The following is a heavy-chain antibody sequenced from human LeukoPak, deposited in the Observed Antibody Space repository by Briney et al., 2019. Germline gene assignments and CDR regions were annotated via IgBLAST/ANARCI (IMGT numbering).Heavy chain of an antibody. Sequence: GGSLTLSCAASGFTFSSYGMHWVRQAPGKGLEWVAVISYDGSNKYYADSVKGRFTISRDNSKNTLYLQMNSLRAEDTAVYYCAKAYDSSGSGEYFQYWGQGTLVTVSS. CDR1: GFTFSSYG. CDR2: ISYDGSNK. D-gene: IGHD3-22*01. V-gene: IGHV3-30*18. CDR3: AKAYDSSGSGEYFQY. J-gene: IGHJ1*01.